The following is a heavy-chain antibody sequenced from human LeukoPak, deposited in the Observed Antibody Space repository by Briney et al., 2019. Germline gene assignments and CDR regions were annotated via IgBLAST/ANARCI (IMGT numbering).Heavy chain of an antibody. CDR2: LSSGGSHE. CDR3: AKEGATAGKMRFHFDY. J-gene: IGHJ4*02. CDR1: GFTFSGSD. Sequence: PGGSLKLSCAASGFTFSGSDMHWVRQAPGKGLEWVAVLSSGGSHEYFADSVKGRFTISRDNSKNTLNLQMSSLRPEDTAVYYCAKEGATAGKMRFHFDYWGQGTLVTVSS. V-gene: IGHV3-30*18. D-gene: IGHD6-13*01.